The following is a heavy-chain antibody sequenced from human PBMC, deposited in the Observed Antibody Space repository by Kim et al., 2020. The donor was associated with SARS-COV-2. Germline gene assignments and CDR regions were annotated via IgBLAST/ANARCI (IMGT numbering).Heavy chain of an antibody. CDR1: GFTFGDYA. J-gene: IGHJ4*02. Sequence: GGSLRLSCAASGFTFGDYAMHWVRQAPGKGLEWVSGISWNSGSKGDADSVKGRFTISRDNAKNTLYLQMNSRRAEDTALYYCAKAHGAAGTEEGYYFDYWGQGTLVTVSS. CDR2: ISWNSGSK. V-gene: IGHV3-9*01. D-gene: IGHD1-1*01. CDR3: AKAHGAAGTEEGYYFDY.